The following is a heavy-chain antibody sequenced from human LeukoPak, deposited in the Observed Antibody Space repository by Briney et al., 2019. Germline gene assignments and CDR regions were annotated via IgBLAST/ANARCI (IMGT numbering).Heavy chain of an antibody. D-gene: IGHD6-13*01. CDR3: AIVGIPYSSSWYVGRVYYYYYMDV. Sequence: GASVKVSCKASGGTFSSYAISWVRQAPGQGLEWMGGIIPIFGTANYAQKFQGRVTITADKSTSTAYMELSSLRSEDTAVYYCAIVGIPYSSSWYVGRVYYYYYMDVWGKGTTVTVSS. CDR2: IIPIFGTA. CDR1: GGTFSSYA. V-gene: IGHV1-69*06. J-gene: IGHJ6*03.